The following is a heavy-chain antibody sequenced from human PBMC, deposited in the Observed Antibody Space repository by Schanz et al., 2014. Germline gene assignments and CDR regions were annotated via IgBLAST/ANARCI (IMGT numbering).Heavy chain of an antibody. D-gene: IGHD5-12*01. CDR1: GYTFISYF. Sequence: QVQLVQSGAEVKKPGASVKVSCKASGYTFISYFIHWVRQAPGQGLEWMGIINPTGGSTSYAQRCPGRVTVTRDTSTSTVYMELSSLRSEDTAVYYCARAAYGGYTSTPLRYWGQGTLVTVSS. CDR2: INPTGGST. CDR3: ARAAYGGYTSTPLRY. V-gene: IGHV1-46*01. J-gene: IGHJ4*02.